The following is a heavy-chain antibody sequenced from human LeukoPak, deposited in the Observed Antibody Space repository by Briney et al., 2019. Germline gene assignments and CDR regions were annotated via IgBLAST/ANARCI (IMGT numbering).Heavy chain of an antibody. CDR2: ISYDGSYK. CDR1: GITFSKYA. D-gene: IGHD4-23*01. V-gene: IGHV3-30*04. J-gene: IGHJ4*02. Sequence: GSSLRLSYAASGITFSKYAIHWLRQARGKGLELVTVISYDGSYKDYPDSVKGRFTISRDNSKITLYLQMNSLRPADTAVYYCARGARKVDDYGGFFDYWGQGTLVTVSS. CDR3: ARGARKVDDYGGFFDY.